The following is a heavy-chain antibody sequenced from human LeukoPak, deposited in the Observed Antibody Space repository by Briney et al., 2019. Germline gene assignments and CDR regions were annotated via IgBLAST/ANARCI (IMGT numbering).Heavy chain of an antibody. CDR3: ARLEGDCSGGSCYRPIDY. CDR1: GYTFTTYD. V-gene: IGHV1-18*01. J-gene: IGHJ4*02. D-gene: IGHD2-15*01. Sequence: ASVKVSCKTSGYTFTTYDINWVRQAPGQGLEWMGRISAYNGYTNYGQKLQGRVTMTTDTSTSTAYMELRSLRSDDTAVYYCARLEGDCSGGSCYRPIDYWGQGTLVTVSS. CDR2: ISAYNGYT.